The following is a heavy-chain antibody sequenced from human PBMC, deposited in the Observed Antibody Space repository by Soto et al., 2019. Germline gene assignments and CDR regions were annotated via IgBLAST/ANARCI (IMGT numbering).Heavy chain of an antibody. CDR1: GFTFSSYA. V-gene: IGHV3-23*01. Sequence: EVQLLESGGGLVQPGGSLRLSCAASGFTFSSYAMSWVRQAPGKGLEWISAISGSGGSTYYADSVKGRFTISRDNSKNTRYLQMNSLRAEDTAVYYCAKLHYYGSGSTPYWGQGTLVTVSS. CDR2: ISGSGGST. CDR3: AKLHYYGSGSTPY. J-gene: IGHJ4*02. D-gene: IGHD3-10*01.